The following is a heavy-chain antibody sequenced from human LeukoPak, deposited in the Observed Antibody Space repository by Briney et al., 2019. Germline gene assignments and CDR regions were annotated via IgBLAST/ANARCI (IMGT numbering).Heavy chain of an antibody. CDR1: GYTFTSYY. J-gene: IGHJ3*02. V-gene: IGHV1-46*01. D-gene: IGHD2-15*01. CDR3: ARDGLDCSGGSCYSSQAFDI. Sequence: ASVKVSCKASGYTFTSYYMHWVRQAPGQGLEWMGIINPSGGSTSYAQKFQGRVTMTRDMSTSTVYMELSSLRSEDTAVYYCARDGLDCSGGSCYSSQAFDIWGQGTMVTVSS. CDR2: INPSGGST.